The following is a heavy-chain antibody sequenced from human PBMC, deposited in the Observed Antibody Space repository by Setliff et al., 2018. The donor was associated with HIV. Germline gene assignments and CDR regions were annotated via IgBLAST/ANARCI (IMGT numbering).Heavy chain of an antibody. J-gene: IGHJ3*02. V-gene: IGHV4-59*11. CDR1: GGSIRSH. Sequence: PSETLSLTCSVSGGSIRSHWSWIRQPPGKGLEWVGYIHYSGSTKYNSPLKRRVTMSIDTSKNQFSLKLSSATAADTAIYYCARVDRVESAFDIWGQGVMVTVS. CDR3: ARVDRVESAFDI. D-gene: IGHD2-15*01. CDR2: IHYSGST.